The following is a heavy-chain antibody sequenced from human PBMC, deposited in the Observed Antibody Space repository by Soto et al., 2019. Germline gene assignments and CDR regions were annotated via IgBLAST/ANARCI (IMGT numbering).Heavy chain of an antibody. V-gene: IGHV3-72*01. J-gene: IGHJ4*02. CDR3: ARATTVTDY. D-gene: IGHD4-17*01. CDR1: GFTFSDYY. CDR2: TRNKANSHTT. Sequence: GSLRLSCAASGFTFSDYYMDWVRQAPGKGLEWVGRTRNKANSHTTEYAASVKGRFTISRDDSKNSLYLQMNSLKIEDTAVYYCARATTVTDYWGQGTLVTVSS.